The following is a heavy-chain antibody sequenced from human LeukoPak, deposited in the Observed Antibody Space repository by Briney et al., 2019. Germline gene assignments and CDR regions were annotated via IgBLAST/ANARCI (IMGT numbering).Heavy chain of an antibody. Sequence: PGGSLRLSFAASGFTFSSYAMSWVRQAPGKGLEWVSAISGSGGSTYYADSVKGRFTISRDNSKNTLYLQMNSLRAEDTAVYYCAKDQGRITMIVVVNYFDYWGQGTLVTVSS. V-gene: IGHV3-23*01. CDR2: ISGSGGST. CDR3: AKDQGRITMIVVVNYFDY. J-gene: IGHJ4*02. CDR1: GFTFSSYA. D-gene: IGHD3-22*01.